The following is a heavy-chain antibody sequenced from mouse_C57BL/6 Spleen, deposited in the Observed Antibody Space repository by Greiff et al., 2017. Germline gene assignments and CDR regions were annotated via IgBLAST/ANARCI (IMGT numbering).Heavy chain of an antibody. Sequence: EVKVVESGAGLVKPGGSLKLSCAVSGFTFSDYGVHWVRQAPEEGLEWVAYISSGSSTIYYADTVKGRFTISRDKAKNTLFLQMTSLGSEDTAMYYCARDYAFDYWGQGTTLTVSS. CDR2: ISSGSSTI. CDR3: ARDYAFDY. CDR1: GFTFSDYG. J-gene: IGHJ2*01. V-gene: IGHV5-17*01. D-gene: IGHD1-1*01.